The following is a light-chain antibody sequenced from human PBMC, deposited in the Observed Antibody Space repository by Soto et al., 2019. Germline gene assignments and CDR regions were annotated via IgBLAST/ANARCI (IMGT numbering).Light chain of an antibody. CDR2: DAS. J-gene: IGKJ3*01. V-gene: IGKV1-5*01. CDR1: QSISSW. CDR3: QQYNSYPFT. Sequence: DIQMTQSPSTLSASVGDRVTITCRASQSISSWLAWYQQKPGKAPKLLIYDASSLESGVPSRFGGSGSGTAFTLTISSLQPDDFATYYCQQYNSYPFTFGPGTKVDIK.